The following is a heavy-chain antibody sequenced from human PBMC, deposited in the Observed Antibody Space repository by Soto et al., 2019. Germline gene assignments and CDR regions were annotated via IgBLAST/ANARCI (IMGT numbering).Heavy chain of an antibody. D-gene: IGHD6-6*01. J-gene: IGHJ4*02. Sequence: QITLKESGPTLVKPTQTLTLTCTFSGFSLSTSGGGVGWIRQPPGKALEWLALIYWDDDKRYSPSLKSRLTITKDTSKNQVVLTMTNMDTVDTATYDCAHVHNSSSFPPLFDYWGQGTLVTVSS. CDR1: GFSLSTSGGG. CDR3: AHVHNSSSFPPLFDY. V-gene: IGHV2-5*02. CDR2: IYWDDDK.